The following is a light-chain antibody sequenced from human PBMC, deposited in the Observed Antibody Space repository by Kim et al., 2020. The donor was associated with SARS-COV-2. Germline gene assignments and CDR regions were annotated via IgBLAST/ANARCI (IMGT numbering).Light chain of an antibody. V-gene: IGLV1-47*01. CDR3: AAWDDRLSSYI. J-gene: IGLJ1*01. Sequence: QPVLTQPPSASGTSGQRVTISCSGSSSNIGSNSVYWYQQLPGTAPKLLIHRNNQRPSGVPDRFSGSKSGTSASLAISGLRSEDEADYYCAAWDDRLSSYIFGTGTKVTVL. CDR1: SSNIGSNS. CDR2: RNN.